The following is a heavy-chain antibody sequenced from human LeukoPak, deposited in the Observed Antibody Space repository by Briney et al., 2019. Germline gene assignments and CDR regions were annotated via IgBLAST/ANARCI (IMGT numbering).Heavy chain of an antibody. CDR1: GFTFDDYG. CDR3: ARESLYYYDSSGYYYLSSRPLDY. CDR2: ISINGGST. Sequence: GGSLRLSCAASGFTFDDYGMSWVRQAPGKGLEYVSAISINGGSTYYANSVKGRFTISRDNSKNTLYLQMGSLRAEDMAVYYCARESLYYYDSSGYYYLSSRPLDYWGQGTLVTVSS. D-gene: IGHD3-22*01. J-gene: IGHJ4*02. V-gene: IGHV3-64*01.